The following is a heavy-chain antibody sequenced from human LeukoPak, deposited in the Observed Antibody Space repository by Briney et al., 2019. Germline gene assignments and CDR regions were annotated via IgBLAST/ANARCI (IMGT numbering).Heavy chain of an antibody. CDR2: INWNGGST. CDR3: ASTRELLPARFDY. CDR1: GFTFDDYG. D-gene: IGHD1-26*01. J-gene: IGHJ4*02. Sequence: PGGSLRLSCAVSGFTFDDYGMSWVRQAPGKGLEWVSGINWNGGSTGYADSVKGRFTISRDNAKNSLYLQMNSLRAEDTALYYCASTRELLPARFDYWGQGTLVTVSS. V-gene: IGHV3-20*04.